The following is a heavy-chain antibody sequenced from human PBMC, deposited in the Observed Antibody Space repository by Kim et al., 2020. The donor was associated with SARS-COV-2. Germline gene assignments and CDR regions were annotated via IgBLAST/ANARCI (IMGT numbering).Heavy chain of an antibody. CDR3: GRVGATTEGAPFDY. Sequence: VKGRLPISRDNSKNTVNLQISSLGAEDAAVYYCGRVGATTEGAPFDYWGQGTLVTVSS. D-gene: IGHD1-26*01. V-gene: IGHV3-23*01. J-gene: IGHJ4*02.